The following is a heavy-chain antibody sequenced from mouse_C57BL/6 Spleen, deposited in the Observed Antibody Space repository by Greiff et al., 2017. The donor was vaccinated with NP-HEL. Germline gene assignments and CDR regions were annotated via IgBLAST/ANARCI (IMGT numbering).Heavy chain of an antibody. J-gene: IGHJ1*03. CDR1: GYSITSGYY. CDR2: ISYDGSN. V-gene: IGHV3-6*01. CDR3: ARARGGGYFDV. Sequence: EVKLQESGPGLVKPSQSLSLTCSVTGYSITSGYYWNWIRQFPGNKLEWMGYISYDGSNNYNPSLKNRISITRDTSKNQFFLKLNSVTTEDTATYYCARARGGGYFDVWGTGTTVTVSS.